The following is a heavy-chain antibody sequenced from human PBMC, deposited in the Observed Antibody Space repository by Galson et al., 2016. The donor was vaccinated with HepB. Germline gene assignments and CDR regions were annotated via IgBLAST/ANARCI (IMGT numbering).Heavy chain of an antibody. CDR3: AKNKATARVWGHYYYYMDV. D-gene: IGHD3-16*01. V-gene: IGHV3-53*01. Sequence: SLRLSCAASGFTVSSNYLSWVRQAPGKGLECVSIVYSDGSTYYSDSVRGRFTISRDNSNNIVYLQMNSLRAEDTAVYFCAKNKATARVWGHYYYYMDVWGKGTTVTVSS. CDR2: VYSDGST. J-gene: IGHJ6*03. CDR1: GFTVSSNY.